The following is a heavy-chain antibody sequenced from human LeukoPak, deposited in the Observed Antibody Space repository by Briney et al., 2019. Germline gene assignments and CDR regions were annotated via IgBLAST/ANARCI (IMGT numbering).Heavy chain of an antibody. J-gene: IGHJ5*02. D-gene: IGHD3-10*01. CDR1: GYTFTGYY. CDR3: AGDLLFNWFDP. V-gene: IGHV1-2*06. CDR2: INPNSGGT. Sequence: ASVKVSCKASGYTFTGYYMHWVRQAPGQGLEWMGRINPNSGGTNYAQKFQGRVTMTRDTSISTAYMELSSLRSDDTAVYYCAGDLLFNWFDPWGQGTLVTVSS.